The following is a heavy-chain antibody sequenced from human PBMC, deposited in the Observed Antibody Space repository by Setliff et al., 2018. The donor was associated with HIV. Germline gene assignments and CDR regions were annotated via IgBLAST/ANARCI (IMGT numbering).Heavy chain of an antibody. CDR3: ARHRDPPGTSWIYYYYYMDL. D-gene: IGHD6-13*01. CDR2: IYASGRT. Sequence: SETLSLTCTVSGGSISSGTYYWSWIRQPAGKGLEWLGHIYASGRTNYSPSLMSRITISVDTSRNQFSLKLSSVTAADTAIYYCARHRDPPGTSWIYYYYYMDLWGEGTTVTVSS. CDR1: GGSISSGTYY. J-gene: IGHJ6*03. V-gene: IGHV4-61*09.